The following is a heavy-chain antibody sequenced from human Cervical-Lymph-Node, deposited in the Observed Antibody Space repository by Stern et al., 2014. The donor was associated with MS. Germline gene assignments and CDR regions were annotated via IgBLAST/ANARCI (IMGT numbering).Heavy chain of an antibody. J-gene: IGHJ4*02. Sequence: VQLVESGAEVKKPGASVKVSCKASGYTFTSYYMHWVRQAPGQGLEWMGIINPSGGSTRCAQKFQGRVTMTRDTSTSTVYMELSSLRSEDTAVYYCAREGSSGWYIDWGQGTLGTVS. D-gene: IGHD6-19*01. CDR3: AREGSSGWYID. CDR2: INPSGGST. V-gene: IGHV1-46*01. CDR1: GYTFTSYY.